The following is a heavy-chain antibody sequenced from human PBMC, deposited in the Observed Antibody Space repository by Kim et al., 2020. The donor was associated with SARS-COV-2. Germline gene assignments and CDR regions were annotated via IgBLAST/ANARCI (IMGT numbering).Heavy chain of an antibody. J-gene: IGHJ6*02. CDR2: IIPIFGTA. D-gene: IGHD3-9*01. CDR3: ATGGYDIDGYGMDV. CDR1: GGTFSSYA. V-gene: IGHV1-69*13. Sequence: SVKVSCKASGGTFSSYAISWVRQAPGQRLEWMGGIIPIFGTANYAQKFQGRVTITADESTSTAYMELSSLRSEDTAVYYCATGGYDIDGYGMDVWGQGTTVTVSS.